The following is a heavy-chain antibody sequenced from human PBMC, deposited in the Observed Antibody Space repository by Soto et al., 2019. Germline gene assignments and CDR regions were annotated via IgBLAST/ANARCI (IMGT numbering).Heavy chain of an antibody. V-gene: IGHV1-18*04. J-gene: IGHJ6*02. CDR1: GYTFTSYG. CDR3: ARDQLEGRFLEWLSDYYYYGMDV. Sequence: ASVKVSCKASGYTFTSYGISWVRQAPGQGLEWMGRISAYNGNTNYAQKLQGRATMTTDTSTSTAYMELRSLRSDDTAVYYCARDQLEGRFLEWLSDYYYYGMDVWGQGTTVTVS. CDR2: ISAYNGNT. D-gene: IGHD3-3*01.